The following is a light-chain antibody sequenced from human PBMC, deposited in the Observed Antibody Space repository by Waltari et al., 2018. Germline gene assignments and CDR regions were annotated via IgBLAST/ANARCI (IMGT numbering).Light chain of an antibody. CDR2: LKSDGNH. V-gene: IGLV4-69*01. J-gene: IGLJ3*02. Sequence: QLVLTQSPSASASLGASVKLTCTLSSGHTNYDIAWPQQQPEKRPRHLMRLKSDGNHIKGDGIPDRFSGCSSGPERYLTIACLESDDEADYCCRTLGTGMQVFGGGSKLLVL. CDR3: RTLGTGMQV. CDR1: SGHTNYD.